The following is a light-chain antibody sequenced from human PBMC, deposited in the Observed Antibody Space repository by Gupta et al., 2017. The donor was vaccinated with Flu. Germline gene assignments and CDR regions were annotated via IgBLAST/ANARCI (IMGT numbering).Light chain of an antibody. J-gene: IGLJ2*01. V-gene: IGLV2-14*01. Sequence: QSALAQLVSVSGSPGQSSTIPCTGTSSDVGGYNFVSWYQQYPGKAPKLLIYEVTNRPSGVANRFSGSKSGNTAFLTTSGLQAEDESDYYCSSFTTSSTVVFGGGTKLTV. CDR1: SSDVGGYNF. CDR2: EVT. CDR3: SSFTTSSTVV.